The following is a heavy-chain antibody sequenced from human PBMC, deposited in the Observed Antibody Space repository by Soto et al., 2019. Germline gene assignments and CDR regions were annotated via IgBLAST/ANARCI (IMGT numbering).Heavy chain of an antibody. CDR3: ARGKYYYDNSGYVD. CDR2: INPNSGVT. D-gene: IGHD3-22*01. CDR1: GYTFTGYY. J-gene: IGHJ4*02. Sequence: QVQLVQSGAEVKKPGASVKVSCKASGYTFTGYYMHWVRRAPGQGLEWMGWINPNSGVTKSAQEFKGRVTMTSDTSISTAYRELSRLRSDDTAVYYCARGKYYYDNSGYVDWGQGTLVTVSS. V-gene: IGHV1-2*02.